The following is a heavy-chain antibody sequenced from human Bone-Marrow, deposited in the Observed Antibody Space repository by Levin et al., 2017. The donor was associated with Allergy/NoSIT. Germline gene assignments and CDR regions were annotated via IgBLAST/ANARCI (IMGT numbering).Heavy chain of an antibody. J-gene: IGHJ4*02. Sequence: GESLKISCKASGYTFIGYYIHWIRQAPGQGLEWMGRITPNNGATNYAQKFQDRVTMTRDTSISTAYMELSRLTSDDTAVYFCAVERAVAGLHWGQGSLVTVSS. D-gene: IGHD6-19*01. CDR3: AVERAVAGLH. CDR2: ITPNNGAT. CDR1: GYTFIGYY. V-gene: IGHV1-2*06.